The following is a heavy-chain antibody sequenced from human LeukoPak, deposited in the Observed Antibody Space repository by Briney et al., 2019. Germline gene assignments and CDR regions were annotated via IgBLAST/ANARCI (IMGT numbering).Heavy chain of an antibody. D-gene: IGHD3-9*01. CDR1: GFTFSSHS. J-gene: IGHJ4*02. CDR3: ARGELRYFDWLSPSGY. CDR2: ISTSSNTI. V-gene: IGHV3-48*01. Sequence: GGSLRLSRAASGFTFSSHSMNWVRQAPGKGLEWVSYISTSSNTIYYADSVKGRFTISRDNAKNSLFLQMNSLRAEDTAVYYCARGELRYFDWLSPSGYWGQGTLVTVSS.